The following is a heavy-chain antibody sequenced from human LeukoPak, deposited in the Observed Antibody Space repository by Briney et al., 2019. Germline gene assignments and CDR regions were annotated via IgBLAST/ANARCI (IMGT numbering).Heavy chain of an antibody. V-gene: IGHV4-4*02. Sequence: PSGTLSLTWAVSGXSISISKGWSWVRQPPGKGLEWIGEIYHSGSTNYNPSLKNRVTISVDKSRNQFSLKLTSVTAADTAVYYCASRLYDSARNFDYWGQGTRV. CDR1: GXSISISKG. CDR3: ASRLYDSARNFDY. CDR2: IYHSGST. J-gene: IGHJ4*02. D-gene: IGHD3-22*01.